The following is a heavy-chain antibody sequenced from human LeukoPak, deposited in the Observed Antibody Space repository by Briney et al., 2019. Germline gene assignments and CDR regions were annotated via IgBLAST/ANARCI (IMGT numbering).Heavy chain of an antibody. CDR1: GFTFSSYW. V-gene: IGHV3-7*01. CDR3: ARDSHYYDSSGYYFNF. Sequence: PGGSLRLSCAASGFTFSSYWMSWVRQAPGKGLERVANIKQDGSEKYYVDSVKGRFTISRDNAKNSLYLQMNSLRAEDTAVYYCARDSHYYDSSGYYFNFGGQGALVTVSS. D-gene: IGHD3-22*01. J-gene: IGHJ4*02. CDR2: IKQDGSEK.